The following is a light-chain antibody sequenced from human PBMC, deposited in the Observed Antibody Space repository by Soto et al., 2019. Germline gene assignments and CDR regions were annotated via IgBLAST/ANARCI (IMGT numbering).Light chain of an antibody. V-gene: IGLV2-14*01. CDR3: SSSSNIKPRACV. Sequence: QSALTQPASVSGSPGQSITISCTGTSGDIGSYNRVSWYQQHPGKAPKLIIYEVTRRPSGVSNRFSGSKSGNPASLTISALQAEDDDEYYSSSSSNIKPRACVFGPGTKLTVL. J-gene: IGLJ1*01. CDR2: EVT. CDR1: SGDIGSYNR.